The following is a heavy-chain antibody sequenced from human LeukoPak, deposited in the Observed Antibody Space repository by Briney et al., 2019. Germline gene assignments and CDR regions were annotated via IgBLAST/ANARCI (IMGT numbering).Heavy chain of an antibody. J-gene: IGHJ4*02. CDR3: ARDAGWGRLDS. CDR2: LASDESNK. Sequence: PGGSLRLSCAASGLTISDSWMHWVRQAPGKGLMWVSRLASDESNKIYADSVKGRFTISRDNAKNKLYLQMNSLRVEDTGIYYCARDAGWGRLDSWGQGALVTVSS. CDR1: GLTISDSW. V-gene: IGHV3-74*01. D-gene: IGHD3-16*01.